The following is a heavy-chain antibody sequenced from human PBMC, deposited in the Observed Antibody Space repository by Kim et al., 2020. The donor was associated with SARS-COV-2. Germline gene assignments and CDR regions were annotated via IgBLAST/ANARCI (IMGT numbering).Heavy chain of an antibody. V-gene: IGHV4-39*01. Sequence: SETLSLTCTVSGGSISSSSYYWGWIRQPPGKGLEWIGSIYYSGSTYYNPSLKSRVTISVDTSKNQFSLKLSSVTAADTAVYYCAGRKGKGGNSEDDNFDYWGQGTLVTVSS. CDR1: GGSISSSSYY. D-gene: IGHD2-21*02. CDR3: AGRKGKGGNSEDDNFDY. CDR2: IYYSGST. J-gene: IGHJ4*02.